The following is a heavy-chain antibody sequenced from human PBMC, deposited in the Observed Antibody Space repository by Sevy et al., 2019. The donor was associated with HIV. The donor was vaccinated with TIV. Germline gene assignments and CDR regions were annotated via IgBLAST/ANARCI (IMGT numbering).Heavy chain of an antibody. J-gene: IGHJ3*02. Sequence: GGSLRLSCTASGFTFGDYAMSWFRQAPGQGLEWVGFLSSKAYGGTTEYAASVKGRFTISRDDSKSIAYLQMNSLKTEDTAVYYCAITTSYYYDSTIGAFDIWGQGTMVTVSS. CDR1: GFTFGDYA. V-gene: IGHV3-49*03. CDR3: AITTSYYYDSTIGAFDI. D-gene: IGHD3-22*01. CDR2: LSSKAYGGTT.